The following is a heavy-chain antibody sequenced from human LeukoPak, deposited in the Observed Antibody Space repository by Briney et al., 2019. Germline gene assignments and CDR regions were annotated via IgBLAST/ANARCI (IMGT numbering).Heavy chain of an antibody. Sequence: PGGSLRLSCAASGFSFTNAWMTRVRQAPGKGLEWVARIKSKSDGGTTDYAAPVKGRFTVSRDDSTNTLFLQMSSLQAEDTAVYYCSSYGSGRFSTFYFDNWGQGTLVSVSS. V-gene: IGHV3-15*01. J-gene: IGHJ4*02. CDR3: SSYGSGRFSTFYFDN. CDR2: IKSKSDGGTT. D-gene: IGHD3-10*01. CDR1: GFSFTNAW.